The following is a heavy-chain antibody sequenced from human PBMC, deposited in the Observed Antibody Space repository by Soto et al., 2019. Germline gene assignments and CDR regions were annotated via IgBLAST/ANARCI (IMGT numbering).Heavy chain of an antibody. V-gene: IGHV1-3*01. Sequence: QVQLVQSGAEVKKPGASVKVSCKASGYTFTSYAMHWVRQAPGQRLEWMGWINAGNGNTKYSQKFQGRVTITRDTSASTAYMELSSLRSEDTAVYYCARALVAKGVGAVAGSGIGFQHWGQGTLVTVSS. J-gene: IGHJ1*01. CDR3: ARALVAKGVGAVAGSGIGFQH. D-gene: IGHD6-19*01. CDR1: GYTFTSYA. CDR2: INAGNGNT.